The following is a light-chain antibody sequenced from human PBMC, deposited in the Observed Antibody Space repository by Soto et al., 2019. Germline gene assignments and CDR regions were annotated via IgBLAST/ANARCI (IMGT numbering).Light chain of an antibody. V-gene: IGKV3-15*01. CDR1: QSVSAN. CDR3: QQYSNWPQT. J-gene: IGKJ1*01. CDR2: GAS. Sequence: EIVLTHSPGTLSLSPCKRATLSFRASQSVSANLAWYQQKPSQAPRLLIYGASTRATGIPARFSGSGSGTEFTLTISSLQSEDFALYYCQQYSNWPQTFGQGTKVDIK.